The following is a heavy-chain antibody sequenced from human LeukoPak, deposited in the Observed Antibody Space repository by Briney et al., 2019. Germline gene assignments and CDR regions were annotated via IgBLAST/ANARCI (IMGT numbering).Heavy chain of an antibody. CDR3: VREAGYCTAASCSKTNWFDP. V-gene: IGHV3-23*05. CDR2: ISNGN. Sequence: GGSLRLSCVASGFVFSSHAMSWVRQAPGKGLEWVSAISNGNYYADSVKGRFTISRDNSKNTVYLQMSSLRAEDTAVYFCVREAGYCTAASCSKTNWFDPWGQGTLVTVSS. D-gene: IGHD2-8*02. J-gene: IGHJ5*02. CDR1: GFVFSSHA.